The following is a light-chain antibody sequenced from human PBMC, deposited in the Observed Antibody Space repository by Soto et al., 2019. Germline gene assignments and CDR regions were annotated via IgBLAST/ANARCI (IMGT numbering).Light chain of an antibody. V-gene: IGKV3D-15*01. Sequence: EIVLTQSPATLSLSPGERATLSCRASESIGSNLAWYQQKPGQAPRRLIYDASTMATGFPASFSGSASGTDFPLTISRLPYEDFAVYYCQQYNTWPLTFGGGTKVDIK. CDR3: QQYNTWPLT. CDR1: ESIGSN. J-gene: IGKJ4*01. CDR2: DAS.